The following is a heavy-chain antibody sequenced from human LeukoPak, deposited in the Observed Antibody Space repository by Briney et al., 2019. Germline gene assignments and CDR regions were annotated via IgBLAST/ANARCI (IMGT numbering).Heavy chain of an antibody. Sequence: PSETLSLTCAVSGGSISSYYWSWIRQPPGKGLEWIGYIYYSGSTNYNPSLKSRVTISVDTSKNQFSLKLSSVTAADTAVYYCARLEGTTVNRGAFDYWGQGTLVTVSS. CDR1: GGSISSYY. D-gene: IGHD4-17*01. CDR3: ARLEGTTVNRGAFDY. V-gene: IGHV4-59*08. J-gene: IGHJ4*02. CDR2: IYYSGST.